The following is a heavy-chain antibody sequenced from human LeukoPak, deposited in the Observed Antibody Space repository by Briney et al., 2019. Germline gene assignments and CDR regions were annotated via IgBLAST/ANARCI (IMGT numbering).Heavy chain of an antibody. CDR1: GGSISSYY. CDR2: IYYSGST. J-gene: IGHJ3*02. Sequence: PSETLSLTCTVSGGSISSYYWSWIRQPPGKGLEWIGYIYYSGSTNYNPSLKSRVTISVDTSKNQFSLKLSSVTAADTAVYYCARTEVRGAFDIWGQGTMVTVSS. V-gene: IGHV4-59*01. CDR3: ARTEVRGAFDI. D-gene: IGHD1-14*01.